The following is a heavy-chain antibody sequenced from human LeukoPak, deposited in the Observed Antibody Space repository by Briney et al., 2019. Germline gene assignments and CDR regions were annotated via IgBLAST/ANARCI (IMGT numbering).Heavy chain of an antibody. J-gene: IGHJ4*02. CDR1: GFTFSSYA. CDR3: AKSRFPAATSVLRYYGY. V-gene: IGHV3-23*01. Sequence: GGSLRLSCAASGFTFSSYAMSWVRQAPGKGPEWVSAISGSGGSTYYADSVKGRFTISRDDSKNTLYLQMNSLRAEDTAVYYCAKSRFPAATSVLRYYGYWGQGTLVTVSS. CDR2: ISGSGGST. D-gene: IGHD3-9*01.